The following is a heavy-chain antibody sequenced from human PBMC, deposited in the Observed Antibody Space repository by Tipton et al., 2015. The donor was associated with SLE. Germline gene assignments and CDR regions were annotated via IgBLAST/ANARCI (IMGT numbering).Heavy chain of an antibody. J-gene: IGHJ1*01. CDR3: AKGLGYCSSTSCSTGYFQH. D-gene: IGHD2-2*02. V-gene: IGHV3-11*06. CDR1: GFTFSDYY. CDR2: ISSSSSYT. Sequence: SLRLSCAASGFTFSDYYMSWIRQAPGKGLEWVSYISSSSSYTNYADSVKGRFTISRDNSKNTLYLQMNSLRAEDTAVYYCAKGLGYCSSTSCSTGYFQHWGQGTLVTVSS.